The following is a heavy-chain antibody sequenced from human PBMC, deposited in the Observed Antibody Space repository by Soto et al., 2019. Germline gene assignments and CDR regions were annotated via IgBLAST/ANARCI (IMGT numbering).Heavy chain of an antibody. CDR1: GFTFSSYA. D-gene: IGHD2-15*01. J-gene: IGHJ5*02. CDR2: ISGSGGST. CDR3: AKIIRVVEVVAATPNWFDP. Sequence: GGSLRLSCAASGFTFSSYAMSWVRQAPGKGLEWVSAISGSGGSTYYADSVKGRFTISRDNSKNTLYLQMNSLRAEDTAVYYCAKIIRVVEVVAATPNWFDPWGQGTLVTVSS. V-gene: IGHV3-23*01.